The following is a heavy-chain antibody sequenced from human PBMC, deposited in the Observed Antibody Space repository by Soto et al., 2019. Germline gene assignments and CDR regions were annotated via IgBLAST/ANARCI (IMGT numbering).Heavy chain of an antibody. V-gene: IGHV3-73*01. D-gene: IGHD3-22*01. CDR3: TSGTSGSSGPLY. J-gene: IGHJ4*02. CDR2: IGSKGETYAT. CDR1: GFTFGASN. Sequence: PGGSLRLSCAASGFTFGASNLQWVRQASGKGLEWLGRIGSKGETYATTYAASVKGRFTISRDDSKKTAYLQMNSLRAEDTAVYYCTSGTSGSSGPLYWGQGTLVTVSS.